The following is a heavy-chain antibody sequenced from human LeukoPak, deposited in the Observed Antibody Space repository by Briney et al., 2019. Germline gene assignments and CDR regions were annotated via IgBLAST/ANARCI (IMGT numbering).Heavy chain of an antibody. V-gene: IGHV3-30*04. CDR1: GFTFSSYD. CDR3: TRATAGFDY. J-gene: IGHJ4*02. D-gene: IGHD6-25*01. CDR2: IPSDGSNK. Sequence: GGSLRLSCAASGFTFSSYDMHWVRQAPGKGLEWVAVIPSDGSNKYYADSVKGRFTISRDHSKNSLFLQMNSLTAEDTAVYYCTRATAGFDYWGQGTLVTVSS.